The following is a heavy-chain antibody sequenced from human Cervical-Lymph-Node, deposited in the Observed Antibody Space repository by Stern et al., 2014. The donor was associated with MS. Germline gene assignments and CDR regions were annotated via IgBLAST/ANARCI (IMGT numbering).Heavy chain of an antibody. Sequence: QVQLVQSGAEVRKPGDAVKVSCKASGYTFTRYGVAWVRQAPGQGLEWMGWISEHNDNINYAHQVQGRVTLTTDASTSTAYMELRSLRSDDTAVYYCARTRYSSTIDYYYYGMDVWGQGTAVTVSS. D-gene: IGHD6-19*01. CDR2: ISEHNDNI. CDR1: GYTFTRYG. V-gene: IGHV1-18*01. CDR3: ARTRYSSTIDYYYYGMDV. J-gene: IGHJ6*02.